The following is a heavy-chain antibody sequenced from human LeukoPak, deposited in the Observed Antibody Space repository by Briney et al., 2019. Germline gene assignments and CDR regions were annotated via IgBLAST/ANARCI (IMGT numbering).Heavy chain of an antibody. CDR2: IYHSGST. CDR3: ARVVDYSPIYYYMDV. V-gene: IGHV4-59*01. J-gene: IGHJ6*03. D-gene: IGHD2-15*01. CDR1: GVSISSYY. Sequence: SETLSLTCTVSGVSISSYYWSWIRQPPGKGLEWIGSIYHSGSTNYNPSLKSRVTISVDTSKNQFSLKLRSVTAADTAVYYCARVVDYSPIYYYMDVWGKGTTVTVSS.